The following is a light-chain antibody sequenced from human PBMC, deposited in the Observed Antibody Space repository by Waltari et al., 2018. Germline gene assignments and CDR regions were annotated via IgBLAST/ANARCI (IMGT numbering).Light chain of an antibody. J-gene: IGKJ5*01. CDR3: QQSYSTPQSA. Sequence: DIQMTQSLSSLSASVGDRVTITCRASQSINKYLNWYQHKPGKAPKLLIYGASSLYSGVPSRFSGSGSGTDFTLTINNLQVEDFATYYCQQSYSTPQSAFGQGTRLEIK. V-gene: IGKV1-39*01. CDR1: QSINKY. CDR2: GAS.